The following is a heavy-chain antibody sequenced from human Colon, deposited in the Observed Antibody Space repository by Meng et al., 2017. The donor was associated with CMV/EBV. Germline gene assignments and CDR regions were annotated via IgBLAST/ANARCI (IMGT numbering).Heavy chain of an antibody. J-gene: IGHJ4*02. Sequence: SGDSISSGGYYLNWIRQVPGRGLEWIGYIYHTGTSHYNPSLQSRLTLSVDTSKNQFSLSLKSVTAADTAVYYCARAPFEPTTRHFDFWGQGILVTVSS. CDR3: ARAPFEPTTRHFDF. CDR1: GDSISSGGYY. CDR2: IYHTGTS. V-gene: IGHV4-31*02. D-gene: IGHD3-16*01.